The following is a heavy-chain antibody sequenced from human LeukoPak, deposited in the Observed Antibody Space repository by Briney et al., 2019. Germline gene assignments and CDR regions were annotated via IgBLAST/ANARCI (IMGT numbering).Heavy chain of an antibody. J-gene: IGHJ4*02. V-gene: IGHV3-15*01. CDR1: GFTFSNAW. CDR3: TSEDY. CDR2: IKTKSEGGTT. Sequence: GGSLRLSCAASGFTFSNAWLIWVRQTPGKGLEWVGRIKTKSEGGTTDYAAHVKGRFTISRDHSKKMVYLQMNGLKAEDTAVYYCTSEDYWGQGTLVTVPS.